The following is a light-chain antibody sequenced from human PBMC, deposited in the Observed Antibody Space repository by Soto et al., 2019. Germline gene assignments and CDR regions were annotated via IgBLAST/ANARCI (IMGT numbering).Light chain of an antibody. V-gene: IGKV3-20*01. CDR2: GTS. CDR3: QQYGNSRWT. CDR1: QSVSSSY. J-gene: IGKJ1*01. Sequence: IVLTQSPDTLSLSPGERATLSCRASQSVSSSYLAWYQQTPGQAPRLLIYGTSNMATGIPDRFSGSGTRTDFTFTISRLEPEDFAGYYCQQYGNSRWTFGQGTKVDIK.